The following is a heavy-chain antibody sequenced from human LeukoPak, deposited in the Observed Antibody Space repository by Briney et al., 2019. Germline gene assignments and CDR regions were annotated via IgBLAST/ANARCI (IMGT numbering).Heavy chain of an antibody. CDR2: IYYSGST. CDR3: ARGNFMGQTYYYDSSGSKRAFDY. D-gene: IGHD3-22*01. V-gene: IGHV4-31*03. Sequence: SETLSLTCTVSGGSISSGGYYWSWIRQHPGKGLEWIGYIYYSGSTYYNPSLKCRVTISVDTSKNQFSLKLSSVTAADTAVYYCARGNFMGQTYYYDSSGSKRAFDYWGQETLVTVSS. CDR1: GGSISSGGYY. J-gene: IGHJ4*02.